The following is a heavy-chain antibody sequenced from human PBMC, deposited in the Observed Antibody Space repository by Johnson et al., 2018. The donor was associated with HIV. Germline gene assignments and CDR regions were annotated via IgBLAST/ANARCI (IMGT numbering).Heavy chain of an antibody. V-gene: IGHV3-11*04. CDR3: ARGLTMIVVVDAFDI. CDR1: GFTFSDYY. J-gene: IGHJ3*02. D-gene: IGHD3-22*01. Sequence: QVQLVESGGGVVQPGRSLRLSCAASGFTFSDYYMSWIRQAPRKGLEWLSYISSSGSTIYYADSVKGRFDISRENSKNSHYLHMNSLRPEDTAIYYCARGLTMIVVVDAFDIWGQGTMVTVSS. CDR2: ISSSGSTI.